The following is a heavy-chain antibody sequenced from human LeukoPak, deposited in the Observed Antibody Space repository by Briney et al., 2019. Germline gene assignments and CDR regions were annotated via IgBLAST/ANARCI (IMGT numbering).Heavy chain of an antibody. Sequence: PGGSLRLSCAASGFTVSSNYMSWVRQAPGKGLEWVSVIYSGGSTYYADSVKGRFTISRDNSKNTLYLQMNSLRAEDTAVYYCAKEPTMITFGGVIVPWWDYWGQGTLVTVSS. CDR3: AKEPTMITFGGVIVPWWDY. CDR2: IYSGGST. V-gene: IGHV3-53*01. J-gene: IGHJ4*02. D-gene: IGHD3-16*02. CDR1: GFTVSSNY.